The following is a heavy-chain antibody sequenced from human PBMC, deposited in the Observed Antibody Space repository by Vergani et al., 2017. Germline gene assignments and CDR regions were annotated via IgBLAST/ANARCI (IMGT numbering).Heavy chain of an antibody. CDR3: ARADHYTYYPDY. V-gene: IGHV4-31*03. J-gene: IGHJ4*02. CDR1: TGSISSGGYY. D-gene: IGHD2/OR15-2a*01. CDR2: IYHSGST. Sequence: QVQLQESGLGLVKPSQTLSLTCTVSTGSISSGGYYWSWIRQHPGKGLEWIGYIYHSGSTYYNPSLQSRITMSVDTSRNQFSLNLSSVTAADTAVYYCARADHYTYYPDYWGQGTLVTVSS.